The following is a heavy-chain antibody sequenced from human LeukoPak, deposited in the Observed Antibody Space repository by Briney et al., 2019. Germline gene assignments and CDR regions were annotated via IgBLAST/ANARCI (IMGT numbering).Heavy chain of an antibody. CDR1: GYTFTSYD. CDR3: ARTGDFWSGYSDY. V-gene: IGHV1-8*03. CDR2: MNPNSGNT. D-gene: IGHD3-3*01. J-gene: IGHJ4*02. Sequence: ASVEVSCKASGYTFTSYDINWVRQATGQGLEWMGWMNPNSGNTGYAQKFQGRVTITRNTSISTAYMELSSLRSEDTAVYYCARTGDFWSGYSDYWGQGTLVTVSS.